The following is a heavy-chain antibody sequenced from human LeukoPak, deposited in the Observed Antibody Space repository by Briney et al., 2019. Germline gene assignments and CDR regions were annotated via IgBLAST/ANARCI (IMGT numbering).Heavy chain of an antibody. CDR3: ARDFQRVGYYYYYMDV. D-gene: IGHD1-26*01. CDR1: GFTFSSYS. Sequence: GGSLRLSCAASGFTFSSYSMNWVRQAPGKGLEWGSYTSSSSSTIYYADSVKGRFTISRDNAKNSLYLQMNSLRAEDTAVYYCARDFQRVGYYYYYMDVWGKGTTVTVSS. CDR2: TSSSSSTI. J-gene: IGHJ6*03. V-gene: IGHV3-48*04.